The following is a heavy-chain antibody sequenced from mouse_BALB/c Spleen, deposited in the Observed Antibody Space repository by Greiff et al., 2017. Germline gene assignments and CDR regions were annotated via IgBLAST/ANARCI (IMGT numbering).Heavy chain of an antibody. J-gene: IGHJ3*01. V-gene: IGHV5-12-1*01. D-gene: IGHD2-2*01. CDR1: GFAFSSYD. CDR3: ARDGYDAAY. CDR2: ISSGGGST. Sequence: EVQLVESGGGLVKPGGSLKLSCAASGFAFSSYDMSWVRQTPEKRLEWVAYISSGGGSTYYPDTVKGRFTISRDNAKNTLYLQMSSLKSEDTAMYYCARDGYDAAYWGQGTLVTVSA.